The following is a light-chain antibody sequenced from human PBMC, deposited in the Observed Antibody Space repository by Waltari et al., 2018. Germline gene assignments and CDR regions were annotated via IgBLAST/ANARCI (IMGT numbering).Light chain of an antibody. V-gene: IGLV3-9*01. CDR3: QVWDSSTALYV. J-gene: IGLJ1*01. Sequence: SLELTQPISVSVALGQTATISCGETIGSKYVHWYQQKPGRAPVLVIYRDDNRPSGISGRLAGSNSGKTATLTISRAQAGDEAEYYCQVWDSSTALYVFGTGTKVTVL. CDR1: IGSKY. CDR2: RDD.